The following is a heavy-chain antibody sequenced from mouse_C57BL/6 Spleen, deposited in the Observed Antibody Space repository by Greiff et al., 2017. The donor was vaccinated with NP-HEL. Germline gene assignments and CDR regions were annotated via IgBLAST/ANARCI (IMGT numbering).Heavy chain of an antibody. J-gene: IGHJ2*01. CDR1: GYTFTSYW. Sequence: QVQLKQPGAELVKPGASVKMSCKASGYTFTSYWITWVKQRPGQGLEWIGDIYPGSGSTNYNEKFKSKATLTVDTSSSTAYMRLSSLTSEDSAVYYCARDYYGSSYVDYWGQGTTLTVSS. CDR2: IYPGSGST. CDR3: ARDYYGSSYVDY. V-gene: IGHV1-55*01. D-gene: IGHD1-1*01.